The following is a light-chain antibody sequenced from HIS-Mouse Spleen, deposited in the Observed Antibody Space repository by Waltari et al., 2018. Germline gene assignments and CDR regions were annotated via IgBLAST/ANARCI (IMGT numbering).Light chain of an antibody. V-gene: IGKV1-39*01. Sequence: DIQMTQSPSSLSASVGARVTITCRASQSSSSYLNWYQQKPGKAPKLLIYAASSLQSGVPSRFSGSGSGTDFTLTISSLQPEDFATYYCQQSYSTLMYTFGQGTKLEIK. CDR1: QSSSSY. CDR3: QQSYSTLMYT. J-gene: IGKJ2*01. CDR2: AAS.